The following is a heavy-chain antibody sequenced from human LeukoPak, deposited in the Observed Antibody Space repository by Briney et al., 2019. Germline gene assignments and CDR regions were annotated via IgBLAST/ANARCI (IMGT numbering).Heavy chain of an antibody. J-gene: IGHJ4*02. CDR3: ARRSYSGYDFDY. Sequence: SETLSLTCSVSGGSISSGGYYWSCIRQHPGKGLEWIGYIYYSGSTYYNPSLKSRVTISVDTPKDQFSLKLSSVTAADTAVYYCARRSYSGYDFDYWGQGTLVTVSS. V-gene: IGHV4-31*03. D-gene: IGHD5-12*01. CDR1: GGSISSGGYY. CDR2: IYYSGST.